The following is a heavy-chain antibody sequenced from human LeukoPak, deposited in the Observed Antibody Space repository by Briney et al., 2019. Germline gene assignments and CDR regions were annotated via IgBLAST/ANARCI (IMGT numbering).Heavy chain of an antibody. CDR2: IDPSDSYT. J-gene: IGHJ6*02. Sequence: GESLKISCKGSGYSFSTYYISWVRQMPGKGLEWMGRIDPSDSYTNYSPSFQGHVTFSTDKSISTAYLQWSSLKASDTATYFCARRGRVRGDTDAIMANNTHYGMDVWGQGTKVTVSS. CDR1: GYSFSTYY. V-gene: IGHV5-10-1*01. D-gene: IGHD5-18*01. CDR3: ARRGRVRGDTDAIMANNTHYGMDV.